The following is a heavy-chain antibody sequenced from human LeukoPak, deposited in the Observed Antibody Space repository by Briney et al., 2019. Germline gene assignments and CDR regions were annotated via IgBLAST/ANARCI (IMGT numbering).Heavy chain of an antibody. Sequence: GGSLRLSCAASGFTFDDFAMHWVRQSPGKGLEWVAGISWDSGSIGYADSVQGRFTISRDNAKKTLFLQMNSLRAEDAALYYCGKDIGSSGRAYDIWGQGTVVTVSS. CDR1: GFTFDDFA. CDR2: ISWDSGSI. CDR3: GKDIGSSGRAYDI. V-gene: IGHV3-9*01. J-gene: IGHJ3*02. D-gene: IGHD3-10*01.